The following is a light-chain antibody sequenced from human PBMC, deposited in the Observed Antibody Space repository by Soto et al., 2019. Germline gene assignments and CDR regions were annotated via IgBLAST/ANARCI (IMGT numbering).Light chain of an antibody. CDR3: PQRNNWPRT. CDR2: DAS. Sequence: EIVLTQSPGTLSLSPGERATLSCRASQSVSSYLAWYQQKPGQAPRLLIYDASNRATGVPARFSGSGSGTDFTLTISSLEPEDFAVYYCPQRNNWPRTFGQGTKVEIK. V-gene: IGKV3-11*01. J-gene: IGKJ1*01. CDR1: QSVSSY.